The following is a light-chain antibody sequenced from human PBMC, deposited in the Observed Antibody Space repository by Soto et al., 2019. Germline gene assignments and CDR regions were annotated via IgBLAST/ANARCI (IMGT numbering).Light chain of an antibody. J-gene: IGLJ2*01. Sequence: QSVLTQPPSASGTPGQRVSISCSGGSSNIGTNTVNWYQHLPGTAPKLLIFSNDERPSGVPDRFSGSKSGTSASLAISGLQSHDEADYYCATCDDSLNGVVFGGGTKLTVL. V-gene: IGLV1-44*01. CDR1: SSNIGTNT. CDR2: SND. CDR3: ATCDDSLNGVV.